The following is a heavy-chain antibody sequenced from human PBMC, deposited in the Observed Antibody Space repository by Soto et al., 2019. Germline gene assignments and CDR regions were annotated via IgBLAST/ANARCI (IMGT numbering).Heavy chain of an antibody. D-gene: IGHD4-4*01. V-gene: IGHV3-23*01. Sequence: GGSLRLSCAASGFTFSNYAMSWVRQAPGKGLEWVSVISGSGGTTYYADSVKGRLTTSRDNSKNTLYLQMNSLRAEDTAVYYCAKRGLEMTTRPYYFDSWGQGTLVTVSS. CDR3: AKRGLEMTTRPYYFDS. J-gene: IGHJ4*02. CDR1: GFTFSNYA. CDR2: ISGSGGTT.